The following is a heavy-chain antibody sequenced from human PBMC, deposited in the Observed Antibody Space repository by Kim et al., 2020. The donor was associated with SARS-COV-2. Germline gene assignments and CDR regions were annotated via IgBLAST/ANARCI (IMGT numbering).Heavy chain of an antibody. D-gene: IGHD2-15*01. Sequence: DYAAPVKGRFTISRDDSKNTLYLQMNSLRTEDTAVYYCTTGGGGGYAADHWGQGTLVTVSS. CDR3: TTGGGGGYAADH. V-gene: IGHV3-15*01. J-gene: IGHJ4*02.